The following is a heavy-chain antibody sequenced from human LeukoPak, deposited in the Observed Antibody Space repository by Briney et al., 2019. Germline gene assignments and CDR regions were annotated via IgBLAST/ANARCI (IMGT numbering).Heavy chain of an antibody. Sequence: SETLSLTCAVSGGSISSSNWWSWVRQPPGKGLEWIGEIYHSGSTNYNPSLKSRVTISVDTSKNQFSLKLSSVTAADTAVYYCARAGKGVVPAAIAFDYWGQGTLVTVSS. CDR3: ARAGKGVVPAAIAFDY. CDR2: IYHSGST. D-gene: IGHD2-2*02. J-gene: IGHJ4*02. V-gene: IGHV4-4*02. CDR1: GGSISSSNW.